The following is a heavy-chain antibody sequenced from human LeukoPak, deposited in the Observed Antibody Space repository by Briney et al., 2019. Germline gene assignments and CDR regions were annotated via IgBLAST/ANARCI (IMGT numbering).Heavy chain of an antibody. Sequence: GGSLRLSCAASGFTFSCFAMTWVRQAPGKGLEWVSTISDSGGSTYYADAVKGRFTISRDNSKDTLYAQMNSLRAEDAAVYYCAKSHSVAQRGYFDYWGQGTLVTVSS. D-gene: IGHD2-15*01. J-gene: IGHJ4*02. CDR1: GFTFSCFA. V-gene: IGHV3-23*01. CDR3: AKSHSVAQRGYFDY. CDR2: ISDSGGST.